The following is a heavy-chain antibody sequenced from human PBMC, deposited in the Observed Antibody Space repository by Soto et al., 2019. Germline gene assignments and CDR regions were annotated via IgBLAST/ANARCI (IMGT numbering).Heavy chain of an antibody. CDR3: ARRDAMGTIDY. CDR1: GYIVINYW. Sequence: GESLKISGERSGYIVINYWSGWVRQMPGKGLEWMGIIYPGDSDTRYSPSFQGQVTISADKSISTAYLQWSSLKASDTAMYYCARRDAMGTIDYWGQGTLVTVSS. CDR2: IYPGDSDT. J-gene: IGHJ4*02. D-gene: IGHD2-2*01. V-gene: IGHV5-51*01.